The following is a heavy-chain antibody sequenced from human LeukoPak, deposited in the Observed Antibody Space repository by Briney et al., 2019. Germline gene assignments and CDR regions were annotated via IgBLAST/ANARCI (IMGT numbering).Heavy chain of an antibody. V-gene: IGHV3-21*01. CDR2: ISSSSSYI. D-gene: IGHD2-2*01. Sequence: GGSLRLSCAASGFTFSSYSRNWVRQAPGKGLEWVSSISSSSSYIYYADSVKGRFTISRDNAKNSLYLQMNSLRAEDTAVYYCARDPGGYCSSTSCPNWFDPWGQGTLDTVSS. J-gene: IGHJ5*02. CDR1: GFTFSSYS. CDR3: ARDPGGYCSSTSCPNWFDP.